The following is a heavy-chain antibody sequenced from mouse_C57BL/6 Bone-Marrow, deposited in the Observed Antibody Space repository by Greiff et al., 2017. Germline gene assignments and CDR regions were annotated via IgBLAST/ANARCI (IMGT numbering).Heavy chain of an antibody. CDR1: GYTFTSYW. D-gene: IGHD2-1*01. V-gene: IGHV1-69*01. Sequence: QVQLQQPGAELVMPGASVKLSCKASGYTFTSYWMHWVKQRPGQGLEWIGEIGPSDSYTNYNQKFKGKSTLTVAKSSSTAYMQLSSLTSEDSAVYYCARGGNYVAWFAYWGQGTLVTVSA. CDR3: ARGGNYVAWFAY. J-gene: IGHJ3*01. CDR2: IGPSDSYT.